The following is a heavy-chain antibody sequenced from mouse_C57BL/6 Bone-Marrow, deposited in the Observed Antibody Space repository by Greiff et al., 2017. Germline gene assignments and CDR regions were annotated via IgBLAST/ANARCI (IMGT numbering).Heavy chain of an antibody. CDR1: GYTFTSYG. D-gene: IGHD2-5*01. V-gene: IGHV1-81*01. Sequence: QVQLQQSGAELARPGASVKLSCKASGYTFTSYGISWVKQRTGQGLEWIGEIYPRSGNTYYNEKLKGKATLTADKSSSTAYMELRSLTSEASAVXFCASEYYYSSYGWFAYWGQGTLVTVSA. CDR2: IYPRSGNT. CDR3: ASEYYYSSYGWFAY. J-gene: IGHJ3*01.